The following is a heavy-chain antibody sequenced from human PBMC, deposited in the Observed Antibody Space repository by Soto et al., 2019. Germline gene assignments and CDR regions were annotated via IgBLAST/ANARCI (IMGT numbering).Heavy chain of an antibody. CDR1: GFTFSSYA. Sequence: VQLVESGGGVVQPGRSLRLSCAASGFTFSSYAMHWVRQAPGKGLEWVAVISYDGSNKYYADSVKGRFTISRDNSKNTLYLQMNSLRAEDTAVYYCARDKARRWLQSYYYYGMDVWGQGTTVTVSS. CDR3: ARDKARRWLQSYYYYGMDV. V-gene: IGHV3-30-3*01. J-gene: IGHJ6*02. CDR2: ISYDGSNK. D-gene: IGHD5-12*01.